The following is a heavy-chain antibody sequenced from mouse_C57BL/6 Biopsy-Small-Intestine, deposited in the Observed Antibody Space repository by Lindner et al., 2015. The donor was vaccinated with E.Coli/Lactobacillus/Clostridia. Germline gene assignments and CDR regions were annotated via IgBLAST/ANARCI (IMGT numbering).Heavy chain of an antibody. V-gene: IGHV1-85*01. Sequence: VQLQESGPELVKPGASVRLSCKASGYTFTSYDINWVKQRPGQGLEWIGWIYPRDGSTKYNEKFKGKATLTVDTSSSTAYMELHSLTSEDSAVYFCARRDYGSPFAYWGQGTLVTVSA. CDR1: GYTFTSYD. D-gene: IGHD1-1*01. CDR2: IYPRDGST. J-gene: IGHJ3*01. CDR3: ARRDYGSPFAY.